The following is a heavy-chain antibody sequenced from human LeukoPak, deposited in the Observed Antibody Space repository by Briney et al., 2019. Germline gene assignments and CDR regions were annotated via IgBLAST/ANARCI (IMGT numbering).Heavy chain of an antibody. J-gene: IGHJ6*02. V-gene: IGHV4-30-2*01. D-gene: IGHD3-22*01. CDR1: GGSISSGGYS. CDR3: ARGDDSSGYIHYGMDV. Sequence: SQTLSLTCAVSGGSISSGGYSWSWIRQPPGKGLEWIGYIYHSGSTYYNPSLKSRVTISVDRSKNQFSLKLSSVTAADTAVYYCARGDDSSGYIHYGMDVWGQGTTVTVSS. CDR2: IYHSGST.